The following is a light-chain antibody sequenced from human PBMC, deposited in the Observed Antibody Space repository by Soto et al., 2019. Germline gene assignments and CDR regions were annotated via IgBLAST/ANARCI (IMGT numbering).Light chain of an antibody. CDR1: QSVSSNY. Sequence: EVMLTQSPGTLSLSPGERATLSCRASQSVSSNYLAWYQQKSGQAPRLLIYGASNRATGIPDRFSGSGSGTAFTLTIRRLEPEDFTVYYVQLYDTSPRTFGQGTKVEFK. V-gene: IGKV3-20*01. CDR2: GAS. J-gene: IGKJ1*01. CDR3: QLYDTSPRT.